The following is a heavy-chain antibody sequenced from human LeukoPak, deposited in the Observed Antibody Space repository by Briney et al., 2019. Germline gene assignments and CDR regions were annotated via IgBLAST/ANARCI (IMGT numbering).Heavy chain of an antibody. CDR2: INTNTGNP. V-gene: IGHV7-4-1*02. CDR3: ARRSVIYGSGSWFGY. CDR1: GYTFTSYA. J-gene: IGHJ4*02. D-gene: IGHD3-10*01. Sequence: GASVKVSCKASGYTFTSYAMNWVRQAPGQGLEWMGWINTNTGNPTYAQGFTGRFVFSLDTSVSTAYLQISSLKAEDTAVYYCARRSVIYGSGSWFGYWGQGTLVAVSS.